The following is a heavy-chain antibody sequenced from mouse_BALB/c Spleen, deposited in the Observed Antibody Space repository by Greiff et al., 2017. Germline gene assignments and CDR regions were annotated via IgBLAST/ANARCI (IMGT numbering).Heavy chain of an antibody. Sequence: QVQLKESGPSLVQPSQSLSITCTVSGFSLTSYGVHWVRQSPGKGLEWLGVIWRGGSTDYNAAFMSRLSITKDNSKSQVFFKMNSLQADDTAIYYCAKRSGNSYAMDYWGQGTSVTVSS. V-gene: IGHV2-5-1*01. J-gene: IGHJ4*01. CDR3: AKRSGNSYAMDY. CDR2: IWRGGST. CDR1: GFSLTSYG. D-gene: IGHD1-3*01.